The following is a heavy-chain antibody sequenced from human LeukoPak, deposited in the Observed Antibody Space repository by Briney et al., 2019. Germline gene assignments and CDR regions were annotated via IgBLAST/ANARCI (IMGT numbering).Heavy chain of an antibody. CDR1: GGSISSSSYY. CDR3: ARDLYCSGGSFYSYDY. V-gene: IGHV4-39*07. Sequence: SETLSLTCTVSGGSISSSSYYWGWIRQPPGKGLEWIGSIYYSGSTYYNPSLKSRVTISVDTSKNQFSLKLSSVTAADTAVYYCARDLYCSGGSFYSYDYWGQGTLVIVSS. D-gene: IGHD2-15*01. J-gene: IGHJ4*02. CDR2: IYYSGST.